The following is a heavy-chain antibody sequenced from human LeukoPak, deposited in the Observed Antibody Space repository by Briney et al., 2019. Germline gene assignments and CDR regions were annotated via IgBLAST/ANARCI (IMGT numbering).Heavy chain of an antibody. CDR3: ARARRVGYYDSSGYPYCDY. CDR2: INPNSDGT. Sequence: ASVKVSCKASEYTFTGYYMHWVRQAPGQGLEWMGWINPNSDGTNYAQKFQGRVTMTRDTSISTAYMELHRLRSDDTAVYYCARARRVGYYDSSGYPYCDYWGQGTLVTVSS. CDR1: EYTFTGYY. V-gene: IGHV1-2*02. J-gene: IGHJ4*02. D-gene: IGHD3-22*01.